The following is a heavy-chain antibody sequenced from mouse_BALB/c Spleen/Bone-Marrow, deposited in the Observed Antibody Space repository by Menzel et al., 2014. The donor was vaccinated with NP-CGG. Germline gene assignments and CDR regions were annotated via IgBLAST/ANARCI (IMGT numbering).Heavy chain of an antibody. CDR1: GFNIKDTY. CDR3: ASYVYGYYFDY. V-gene: IGHV14-3*02. J-gene: IGHJ2*01. Sequence: EVKLMESGAELVKPGASVKLSCTASGFNIKDTYMHWVKQRPEQGLEWIGRIDPADGSTKYDPKFQGKATITADTSSNTAYLQLSSLTSEDTAVYYCASYVYGYYFDYWGQGTTLTVSS. CDR2: IDPADGST. D-gene: IGHD2-2*01.